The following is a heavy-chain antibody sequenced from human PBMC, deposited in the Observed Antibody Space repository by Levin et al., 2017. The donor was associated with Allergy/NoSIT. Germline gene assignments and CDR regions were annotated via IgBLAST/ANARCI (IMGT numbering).Heavy chain of an antibody. V-gene: IGHV3-7*01. CDR1: GFTFSSYW. CDR3: ARAVAFGGLEP. Sequence: SGGSLRLSCVGSGFTFSSYWMTWVRQAPGKGLEWVGNIKEDGNEESYADSVKGRFTFSRDNAKNSLYLQMNSLRAEDTAIYYCARAVAFGGLEPWGQGTLVTVSS. CDR2: IKEDGNEE. D-gene: IGHD3-16*01. J-gene: IGHJ5*02.